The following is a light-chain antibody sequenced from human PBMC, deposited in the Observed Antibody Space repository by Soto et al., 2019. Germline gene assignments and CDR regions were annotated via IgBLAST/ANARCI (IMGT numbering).Light chain of an antibody. CDR3: SSYTSSRSYV. CDR2: DVS. J-gene: IGLJ1*01. V-gene: IGLV2-14*01. CDR1: SSDVGGSDF. Sequence: QSVLTQPASVSGSPGQSITLSCTGTSSDVGGSDFVSWHQQHPGKAPKLMIYDVSKWPSGVSNRFSGSKSGNTASLTISGLQAEDEADYYCSSYTSSRSYVFGTGTKV.